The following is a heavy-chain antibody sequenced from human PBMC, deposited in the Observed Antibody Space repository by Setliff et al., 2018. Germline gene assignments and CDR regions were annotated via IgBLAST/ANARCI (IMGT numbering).Heavy chain of an antibody. Sequence: SETLSLTCTVYGVSFSDYYWGWVRQSPGKGLDWIGEINHSGTTNYDPSLEGRISISVDTSKRQFSLNLTSVTAADTAIYLCARAVDSTGYFPFWYFDLWGRGTLVTVSS. CDR2: INHSGTT. CDR1: GVSFSDYY. V-gene: IGHV4-34*10. D-gene: IGHD3-22*01. J-gene: IGHJ2*01. CDR3: ARAVDSTGYFPFWYFDL.